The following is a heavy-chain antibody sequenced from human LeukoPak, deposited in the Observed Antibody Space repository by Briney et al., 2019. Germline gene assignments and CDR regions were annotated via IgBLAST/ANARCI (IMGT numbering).Heavy chain of an antibody. D-gene: IGHD6-13*01. CDR1: GDSISMHY. CDR2: IDHTGST. V-gene: IGHV4-59*11. J-gene: IGHJ6*03. Sequence: TSETLSLTCSVSGDSISMHYWSWIRQPPGKGLEWIGYIDHTGSTNYNPSLNSRVTISRDTSKNHFSLELSSVTAADTAVYFCARRRVSSSSWSSTYYYYFYMDVWGKGTTVTVSS. CDR3: ARRRVSSSSWSSTYYYYFYMDV.